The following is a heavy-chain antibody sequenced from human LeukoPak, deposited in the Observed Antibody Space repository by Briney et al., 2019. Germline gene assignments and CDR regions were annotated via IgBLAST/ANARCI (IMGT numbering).Heavy chain of an antibody. V-gene: IGHV4-59*02. J-gene: IGHJ4*02. CDR1: GDSVSSKY. CDR3: TRGGGLGYCTGSSCYPDY. Sequence: KPSETLSLTCTVSGDSVSSKYWTWIRQPPGKGLEWIGYIYYSGSSNYNPSLRSRVTISLDTSKNQFSLKLTSVTAVDTAVYYCTRGGGLGYCTGSSCYPDYWGQGILVTVSS. D-gene: IGHD2-15*01. CDR2: IYYSGSS.